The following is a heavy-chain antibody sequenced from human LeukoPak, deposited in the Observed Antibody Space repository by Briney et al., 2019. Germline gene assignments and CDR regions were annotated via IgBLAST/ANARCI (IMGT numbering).Heavy chain of an antibody. Sequence: GGSLRLSCAASRFIFSSYGMHWVRQAPGKGLEWVAVIRYDGSNKYYADSVKGRFTISRDNSKNTLYLQMNSLRAEDTAVYYCARDDRVVVAKLGWYFDLWGRGTLVTVSS. CDR2: IRYDGSNK. V-gene: IGHV3-33*01. CDR3: ARDDRVVVAKLGWYFDL. J-gene: IGHJ2*01. CDR1: RFIFSSYG. D-gene: IGHD3-22*01.